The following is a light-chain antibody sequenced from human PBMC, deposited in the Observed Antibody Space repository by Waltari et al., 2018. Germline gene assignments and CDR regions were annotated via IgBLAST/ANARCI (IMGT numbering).Light chain of an antibody. Sequence: QSVLTQPPSVSGAPGQRVTISCTWSSSNIGAGYEVTWYQQLPGTAPKLLIYGNSKRPAGVPDRFSGSKSGTSASLAITGLQAEDEADYYCQSYDSSRSGWVFGGGTKLTVL. J-gene: IGLJ3*02. CDR3: QSYDSSRSGWV. CDR1: SSNIGAGYE. V-gene: IGLV1-40*01. CDR2: GNS.